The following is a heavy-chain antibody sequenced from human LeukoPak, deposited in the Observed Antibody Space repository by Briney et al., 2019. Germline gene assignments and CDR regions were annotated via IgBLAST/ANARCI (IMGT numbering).Heavy chain of an antibody. Sequence: PSETLSLTCTVSGGSISSYYWSWIRQPPGKGLEWMGYIYYSGSTNYNPSLKSRVTISVDTSKNQFSLKLSSVTAADTAVYYCARDGTAAAGIGMDVWGQGTTVTVSS. CDR1: GGSISSYY. CDR3: ARDGTAAAGIGMDV. D-gene: IGHD6-13*01. CDR2: IYYSGST. J-gene: IGHJ6*02. V-gene: IGHV4-59*01.